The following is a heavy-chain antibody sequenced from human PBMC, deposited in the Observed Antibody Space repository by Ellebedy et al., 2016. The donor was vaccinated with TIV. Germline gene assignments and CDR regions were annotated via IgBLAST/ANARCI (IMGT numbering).Heavy chain of an antibody. Sequence: RVKISVDTSKNQFSLKLSSVTAADTAVYYCARRRGHNPNYYSYGMDVWGQGTTVTVSS. CDR3: ARRRGHNPNYYSYGMDV. J-gene: IGHJ6*02. D-gene: IGHD1-1*01. V-gene: IGHV4-34*01.